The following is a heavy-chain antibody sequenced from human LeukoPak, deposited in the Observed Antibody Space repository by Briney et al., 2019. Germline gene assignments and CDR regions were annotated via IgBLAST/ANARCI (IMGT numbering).Heavy chain of an antibody. J-gene: IGHJ4*02. V-gene: IGHV4-34*01. Sequence: PSETLSLTCAVYGGSFSGYYWSWIRQPPGKGLEWIGEINHSGSTNYNPSLKSRVTISVDTFKNQFSLKVTSVTAADTAVYYCARWVDSYYFDYWGQGTLATVSS. CDR3: ARWVDSYYFDY. D-gene: IGHD3/OR15-3a*01. CDR1: GGSFSGYY. CDR2: INHSGST.